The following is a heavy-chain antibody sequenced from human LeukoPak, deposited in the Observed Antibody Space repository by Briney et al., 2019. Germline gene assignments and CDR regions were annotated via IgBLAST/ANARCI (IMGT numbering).Heavy chain of an antibody. CDR1: GGSISSYY. CDR3: AAYYDYVWGSYRQPPPLTLDY. CDR2: IYYSGST. J-gene: IGHJ4*02. D-gene: IGHD3-16*02. Sequence: EASETLSLTCTVSGGSISSYYWSWIRQPPGKGLEWIGYIYYSGSTNYNPSLKSRVTISVDTSKNQFSLKLSSVTAADTAVYYCAAYYDYVWGSYRQPPPLTLDYWGQGTLVTVSS. V-gene: IGHV4-59*08.